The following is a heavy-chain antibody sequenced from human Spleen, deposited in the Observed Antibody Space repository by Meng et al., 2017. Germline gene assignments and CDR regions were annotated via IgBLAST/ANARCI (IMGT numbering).Heavy chain of an antibody. Sequence: GESLKISCVVSGFSFNNYGMNWVRQGPGKGLEWVAFLWYDGTSGYYADSVKGRFTISRDNSKNTVFLQMNSLGPEDTAVYDCAIVIRGVIDYWGQGTLVTVSS. CDR3: AIVIRGVIDY. CDR2: LWYDGTSG. V-gene: IGHV3-33*03. D-gene: IGHD3-10*01. J-gene: IGHJ4*02. CDR1: GFSFNNYG.